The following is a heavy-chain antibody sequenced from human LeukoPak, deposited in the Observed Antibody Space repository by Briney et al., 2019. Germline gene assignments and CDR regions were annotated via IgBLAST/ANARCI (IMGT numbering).Heavy chain of an antibody. CDR2: ISDNGGGT. V-gene: IGHV3-23*01. J-gene: IGHJ4*02. D-gene: IGHD4/OR15-4a*01. Sequence: GGSLRLSCGASGFIFRNYAMSWVRQAPGEGLEWVSGISDNGGGTYYADSVKGRFTISRDNSKNMLYLQMNSLRAEDTAVYYCAKESGALGAPLYDYWGQGILVTGSS. CDR3: AKESGALGAPLYDY. CDR1: GFIFRNYA.